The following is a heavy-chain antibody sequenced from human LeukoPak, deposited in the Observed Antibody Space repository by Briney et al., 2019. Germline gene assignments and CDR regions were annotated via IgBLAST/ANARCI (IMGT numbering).Heavy chain of an antibody. V-gene: IGHV3-11*04. D-gene: IGHD2-2*01. CDR2: ISSGGSTI. J-gene: IGHJ4*02. CDR3: ARDSTPSPRYCSSTSCFKYYFDY. Sequence: GGSLRLSCAASGFTFSDYYMSWIRQAPGKGLEWVLYISSGGSTIHHADSVKGRFTISRDNAKNSLYVQMNSLRAEDTAVYFCARDSTPSPRYCSSTSCFKYYFDYWGQGTLVTVSS. CDR1: GFTFSDYY.